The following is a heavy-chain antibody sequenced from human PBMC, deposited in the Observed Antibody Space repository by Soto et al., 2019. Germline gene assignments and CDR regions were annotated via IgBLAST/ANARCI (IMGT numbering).Heavy chain of an antibody. CDR2: TTKSGSRT. D-gene: IGHD3-10*01. Sequence: GGSLRLSCAASKFTFSNYAMSWVRQAPGKGLEWVSTTTKSGSRTYYVDSVKGRFTISGDNSKNTVYLQMNSLRGEDTAMYYCARLGPYGSESYSFRYNWFDPWGQGTQVTVSS. CDR1: KFTFSNYA. J-gene: IGHJ5*02. V-gene: IGHV3-23*01. CDR3: ARLGPYGSESYSFRYNWFDP.